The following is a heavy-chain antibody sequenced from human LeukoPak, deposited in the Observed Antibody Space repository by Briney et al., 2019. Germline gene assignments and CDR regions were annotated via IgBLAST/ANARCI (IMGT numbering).Heavy chain of an antibody. CDR1: GGTFSSYA. V-gene: IGHV1-69*05. CDR2: IIPIFGTA. J-gene: IGHJ5*02. CDR3: ARDWYCTSTSCSNCFDP. D-gene: IGHD2-2*01. Sequence: SVKVSCKASGGTFSSYAISWVRQAPGQGLEWMGGIIPIFGTANYAQKFQGRVTITTDESTSTAYMELSSLRFDDTAVYYCARDWYCTSTSCSNCFDPWGQGTLVTVSS.